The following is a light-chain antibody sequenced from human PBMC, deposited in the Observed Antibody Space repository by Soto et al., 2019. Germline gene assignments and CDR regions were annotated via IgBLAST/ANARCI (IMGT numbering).Light chain of an antibody. CDR2: DVS. CDR3: AVYTSSDML. CDR1: NHDIGGYTY. J-gene: IGLJ3*02. Sequence: QSALTQPASVSGSPGQSITISCTGTNHDIGGYTYVSWYRHHPGKAPELLIYDVSNRPSGVSNRFSGSKSGSTASLTISRLQAGDEAAYYCAVYTSSDMLFGGGTQLTVL. V-gene: IGLV2-14*03.